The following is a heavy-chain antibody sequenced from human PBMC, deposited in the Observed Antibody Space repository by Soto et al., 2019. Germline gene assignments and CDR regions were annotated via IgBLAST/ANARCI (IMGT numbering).Heavy chain of an antibody. J-gene: IGHJ5*02. V-gene: IGHV1-18*04. CDR3: ATDKGDFTFGP. CDR1: GYSFSTNG. CDR2: ISANTGDT. D-gene: IGHD3-3*01. Sequence: QVQLAQSGAEVKKAGASVTVSCKASGYSFSTNGVSWVRQAPGQDLEWMGWISANTGDTLYAEKFEDRITLTADTPTTTAYMELRSLRPDDTATYFCATDKGDFTFGPWGQGTLITVSS.